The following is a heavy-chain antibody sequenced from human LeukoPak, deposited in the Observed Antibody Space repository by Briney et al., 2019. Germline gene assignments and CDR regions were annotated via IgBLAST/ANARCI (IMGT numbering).Heavy chain of an antibody. CDR2: MNPNSGNT. J-gene: IGHJ5*02. D-gene: IGHD1-7*01. Sequence: ASVKVSCKASGYTFTSYDINWVRQATGQGLEWMGWMNPNSGNTSYAQKFQGRVTVTRDTSTSTVHMELSSLRSEDTAVYYCARVAGTTPYNWFDPWGQGTLVTVSS. V-gene: IGHV1-8*01. CDR3: ARVAGTTPYNWFDP. CDR1: GYTFTSYD.